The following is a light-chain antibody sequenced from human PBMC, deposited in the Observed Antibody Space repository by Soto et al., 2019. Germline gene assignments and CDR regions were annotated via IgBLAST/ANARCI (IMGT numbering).Light chain of an antibody. CDR1: SSDVGGYDY. V-gene: IGLV2-8*01. J-gene: IGLJ1*01. CDR2: EVT. Sequence: QSVLTQPPSASGSPGQSVTISCTGTSSDVGGYDYVSWYQQHPGKAPKLMIYEVTKRPSGVPDRFSGSKSGNTASLTVSGLQAEDEEDYYCCSYAGSNNFVFGTGTKLTVL. CDR3: CSYAGSNNFV.